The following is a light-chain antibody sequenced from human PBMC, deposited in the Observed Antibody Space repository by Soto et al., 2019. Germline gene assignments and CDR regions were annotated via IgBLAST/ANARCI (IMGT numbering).Light chain of an antibody. CDR1: SSDVGGYNY. Sequence: QSVLTQPASVSGSPGQSITISCTGTSSDVGGYNYVSWYQQHPGKAPKLMIYEVSNRPSGVSKRFSGSKSGNTASLTISGLHAEDEADYYCSSYTSSSTLVFGGGTQLTVL. CDR3: SSYTSSSTLV. V-gene: IGLV2-14*01. CDR2: EVS. J-gene: IGLJ2*01.